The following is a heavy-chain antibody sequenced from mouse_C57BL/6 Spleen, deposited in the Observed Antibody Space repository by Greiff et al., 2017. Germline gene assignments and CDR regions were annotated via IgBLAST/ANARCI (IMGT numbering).Heavy chain of an antibody. CDR2: IWSGGST. CDR3: ASLITTVVATDWYFDV. D-gene: IGHD1-1*01. CDR1: GFSLTSYG. J-gene: IGHJ1*03. Sequence: QVTLKVSGPGLVQPSQSLSITCTVSGFSLTSYGVHWVRQSPGKGLEWLGVIWSGGSTDYNAAFISRLSISKDNSKSQVFFKMNSLQADDTAIYYCASLITTVVATDWYFDVWGTGTTVTVSS. V-gene: IGHV2-2*01.